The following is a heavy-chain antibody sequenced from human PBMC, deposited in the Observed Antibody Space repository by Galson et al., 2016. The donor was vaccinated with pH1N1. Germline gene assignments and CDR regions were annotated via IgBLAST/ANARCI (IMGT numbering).Heavy chain of an antibody. V-gene: IGHV6-1*01. CDR1: GDSVSTNSAA. CDR2: TYYRSKSYN. D-gene: IGHD3-3*01. CDR3: ARGVIDYDFWSGYQDHAAFDI. Sequence: CAISGDSVSTNSAAWNWIRQSPSRGLEWLGGTYYRSKSYNDYALSVKGRITINPDTSKNQFSLQLNFVTPEDTAVYYCARGVIDYDFWSGYQDHAAFDIWGQGTMVIVSS. J-gene: IGHJ3*02.